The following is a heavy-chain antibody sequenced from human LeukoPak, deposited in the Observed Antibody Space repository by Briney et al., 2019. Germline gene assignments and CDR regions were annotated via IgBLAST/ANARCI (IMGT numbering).Heavy chain of an antibody. CDR1: GFTFSSYW. CDR3: AKDMGYCSSTSCYTPGY. V-gene: IGHV3-7*03. Sequence: PGGSLRLSCAASGFTFSSYWMSWVRQAPGKGLEWVANIKQDGSEKYYVDSVKGRFTISRDNAKNSLYLQMNSLRAEDTALYYCAKDMGYCSSTSCYTPGYWGQGTLVTVSS. D-gene: IGHD2-2*02. J-gene: IGHJ4*02. CDR2: IKQDGSEK.